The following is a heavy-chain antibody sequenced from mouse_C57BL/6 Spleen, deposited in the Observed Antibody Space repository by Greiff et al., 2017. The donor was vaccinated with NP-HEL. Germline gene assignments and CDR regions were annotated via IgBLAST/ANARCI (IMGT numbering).Heavy chain of an antibody. CDR1: GFNIKDDY. CDR2: IDPENGDT. J-gene: IGHJ3*01. D-gene: IGHD1-1*02. CDR3: TTLVGTAY. Sequence: VQLQQSGAELVRPGASVKLSCTASGFNIKDDYMHWVKQRPEQGLEWIGWIDPENGDTEYASKFQGKATITADTSSNTAYLQLSSLTSEDTAVYYGTTLVGTAYWGQGTLVTVSA. V-gene: IGHV14-4*01.